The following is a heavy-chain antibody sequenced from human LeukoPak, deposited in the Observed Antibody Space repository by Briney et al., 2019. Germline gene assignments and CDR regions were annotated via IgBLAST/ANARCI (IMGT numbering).Heavy chain of an antibody. CDR2: IYVTGN. CDR3: AKHIGGGIEDMDV. J-gene: IGHJ6*03. CDR1: GGSIGTYY. D-gene: IGHD3-16*02. V-gene: IGHV4-59*08. Sequence: SETLSLTCTVSGGSIGTYYWSWVRQSPGKGLEWIGYIYVTGNRYNPYLQSRVTISVDTSRNQFFLKMSSVTAADTAVYYCAKHIGGGIEDMDVWGKGTKVTVSS.